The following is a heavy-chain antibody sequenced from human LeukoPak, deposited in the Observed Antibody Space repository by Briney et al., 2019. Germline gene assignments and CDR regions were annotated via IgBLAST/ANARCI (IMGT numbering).Heavy chain of an antibody. D-gene: IGHD3-10*01. CDR1: GFTFSSYA. CDR2: TSYDGGNQ. J-gene: IGHJ6*02. CDR3: ARDQLGYYGMDV. Sequence: PGRSLRLSCAASGFTFSSYAMHWVRQAPGKGLEWVALTSYDGGNQYYADSVMGRFTISRDNSKKTLYLQMNSLRAEDTVVYYCARDQLGYYGMDVWGQGTTVTVSS. V-gene: IGHV3-30-3*01.